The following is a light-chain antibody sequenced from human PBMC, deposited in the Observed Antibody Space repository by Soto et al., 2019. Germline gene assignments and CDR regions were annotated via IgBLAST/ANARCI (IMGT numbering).Light chain of an antibody. CDR3: ATWDSSLKIGV. J-gene: IGLJ3*02. Sequence: QSVLTQPPSVSAAPGQRVTTSCSGTTPNIGSNSVSWYLQVPGTVPKLLIYDTNKRPSGIPDRISGSKSGSSATLDITGLQTGDEADYYCATWDSSLKIGVFGGGTKLTVL. V-gene: IGLV1-51*01. CDR1: TPNIGSNS. CDR2: DTN.